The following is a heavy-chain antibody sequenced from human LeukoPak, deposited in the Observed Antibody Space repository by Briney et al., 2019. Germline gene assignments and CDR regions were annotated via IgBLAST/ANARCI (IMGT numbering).Heavy chain of an antibody. V-gene: IGHV3-23*01. Sequence: AGGSLRLSCTDSGFTFTTHAMHWVRQAPGKGLEWVSGLSGSASSTYYADSVKGRFTISRDNSKNTLYLQMNSLRAEDTVVYYCAKDALPHTYSYYFDFWGQGTLVTVSS. J-gene: IGHJ4*02. D-gene: IGHD2-15*01. CDR1: GFTFTTHA. CDR3: AKDALPHTYSYYFDF. CDR2: LSGSASST.